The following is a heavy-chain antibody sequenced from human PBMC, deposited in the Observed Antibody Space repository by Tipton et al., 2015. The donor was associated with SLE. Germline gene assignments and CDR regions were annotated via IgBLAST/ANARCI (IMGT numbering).Heavy chain of an antibody. J-gene: IGHJ6*03. V-gene: IGHV4-34*01. Sequence: TLSLTCAVYGGSFSGYYWSWIRQPPGKGLEWIGEINHSGSTNYNPSLKSRITISVDTSKNQFSLGLSSVTAADTAVYYCARGRPRATQAWGGYYYYMDVWGKGTTVTVSS. D-gene: IGHD3-16*01. CDR1: GGSFSGYY. CDR3: ARGRPRATQAWGGYYYYMDV. CDR2: INHSGST.